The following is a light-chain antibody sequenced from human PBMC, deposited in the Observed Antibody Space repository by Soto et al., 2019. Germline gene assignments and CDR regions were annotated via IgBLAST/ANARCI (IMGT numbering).Light chain of an antibody. CDR2: GVS. Sequence: EIVLTQSPCTLSLSPGERATLSCMASQSVDSTYLAWYQQKPGQAPRLLIYGVSSRATGIPDRFSGGGSGTDFTLTISRLDPEDSAVYYCQQYGRSLRTFGQGTKVDIK. CDR3: QQYGRSLRT. CDR1: QSVDSTY. V-gene: IGKV3-20*01. J-gene: IGKJ1*01.